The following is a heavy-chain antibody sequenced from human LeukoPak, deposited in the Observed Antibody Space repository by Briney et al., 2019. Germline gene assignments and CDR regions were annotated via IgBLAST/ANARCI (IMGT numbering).Heavy chain of an antibody. J-gene: IGHJ6*03. Sequence: PSQTLSLTCTVSGGSISSGSYYWSWIRQPAGKGLEWIGRIFTSGSTKYNPSLKSRVTISVDTSKNQFYLKLSSVTAADTAVYYCARAASYYYYYMDVWGKGTTVTISS. CDR1: GGSISSGSYY. CDR2: IFTSGST. V-gene: IGHV4-61*02. CDR3: ARAASYYYYYMDV. D-gene: IGHD2-15*01.